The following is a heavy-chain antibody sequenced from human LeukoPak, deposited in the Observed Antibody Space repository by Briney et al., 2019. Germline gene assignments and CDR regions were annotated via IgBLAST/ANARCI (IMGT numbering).Heavy chain of an antibody. CDR1: GGSFSGYY. J-gene: IGHJ5*02. Sequence: SGTLSLTCAVYGGSFSGYYWSWIRQPPGKGLEWIGEINHSGSTNYNPSLKSRVTISVDTSKNQFSLKLSSVTAADTAVYYCARILGSSGWYKEAAWFDPWGQGTLVTVSS. V-gene: IGHV4-34*01. CDR3: ARILGSSGWYKEAAWFDP. CDR2: INHSGST. D-gene: IGHD6-19*01.